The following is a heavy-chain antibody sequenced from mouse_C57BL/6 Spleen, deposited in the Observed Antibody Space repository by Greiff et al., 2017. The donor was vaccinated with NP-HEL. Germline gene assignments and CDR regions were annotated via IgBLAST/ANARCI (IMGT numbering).Heavy chain of an antibody. J-gene: IGHJ3*01. CDR2: ISNGGGST. Sequence: EVQGVESGGGLVQPGGSLKLSCAASGFTFSDYYMYWVRQTPEKRLAWVAYISNGGGSTYYPDTVTGRFTFSRDKAKNTLYLQMSRWKSEDTAMYYGAGYYYDYDEGFAYWGQGTLVTVSA. V-gene: IGHV5-12*01. CDR1: GFTFSDYY. D-gene: IGHD2-4*01. CDR3: AGYYYDYDEGFAY.